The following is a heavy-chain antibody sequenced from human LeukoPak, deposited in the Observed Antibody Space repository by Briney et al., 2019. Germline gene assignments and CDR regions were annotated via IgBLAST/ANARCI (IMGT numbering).Heavy chain of an antibody. CDR3: ARKYLPAASDY. D-gene: IGHD2-2*01. J-gene: IGHJ4*02. Sequence: GGSLRLSCAASRFTFSSYSMNWVRQAPGKGLEWVSSISSSSSYIYYADSVKGRFTISRDNAKNSLYLQMNSLRAEDTAVYYCARKYLPAASDYWGQGTLVTVSS. CDR2: ISSSSSYI. V-gene: IGHV3-21*01. CDR1: RFTFSSYS.